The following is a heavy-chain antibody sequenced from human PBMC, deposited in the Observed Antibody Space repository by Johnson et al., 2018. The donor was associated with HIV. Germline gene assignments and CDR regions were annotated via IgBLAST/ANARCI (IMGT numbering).Heavy chain of an antibody. CDR1: GFTFSNAW. CDR2: IKSKTDCGTT. J-gene: IGHJ3*02. CDR3: TTGGTIFGVVILDAFDI. Sequence: VQLVESGGGLVKPGGSLRLSCAASGFTFSNAWMSWVRQAPGKGLEWVGRIKSKTDCGTTDYAAPVKGRFTISRDDSKNTRYLQMNSLKTEDTAVYYCTTGGTIFGVVILDAFDIWGQGTMVNVSS. D-gene: IGHD3-3*01. V-gene: IGHV3-15*01.